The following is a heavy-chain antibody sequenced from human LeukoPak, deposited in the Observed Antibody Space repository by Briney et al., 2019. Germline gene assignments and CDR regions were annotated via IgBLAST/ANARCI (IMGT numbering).Heavy chain of an antibody. D-gene: IGHD2-2*01. J-gene: IGHJ6*02. CDR3: ARWFCTSTSCHYYYYGMDV. CDR2: IKNDGSNI. CDR1: GFSFTNYW. Sequence: GGSLRLSCAASGFSFTNYWMYRVRQAPGMGLVWVSRIKNDGSNIAYADSVKGRFTISRDNAKNSLFLQMNSLRAEDTAVYYCARWFCTSTSCHYYYYGMDVWGQGTTVTVSS. V-gene: IGHV3-74*01.